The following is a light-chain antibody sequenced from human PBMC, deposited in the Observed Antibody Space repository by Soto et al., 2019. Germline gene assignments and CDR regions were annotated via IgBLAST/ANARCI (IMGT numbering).Light chain of an antibody. Sequence: DIQMTQSPSSLSESVGDRVTITCKASQDISNYLNWYQQKPGKAPKLLIYDASNLETGVSSRFSGSGSGTDFTFTISSLQPEDIATYYCQRYDNLPQGLTFGGGTKVDIK. J-gene: IGKJ4*01. CDR3: QRYDNLPQGLT. CDR2: DAS. CDR1: QDISNY. V-gene: IGKV1-33*01.